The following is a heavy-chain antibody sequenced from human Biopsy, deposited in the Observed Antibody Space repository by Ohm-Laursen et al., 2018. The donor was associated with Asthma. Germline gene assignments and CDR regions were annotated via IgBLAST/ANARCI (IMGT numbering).Heavy chain of an antibody. V-gene: IGHV1-69*13. CDR3: ARKAGSCISRTCYSLDF. CDR1: GGTFNTYV. Sequence: SVKVSYKSLGGTFNTYVIGWVRQAPGQGLEWMGGINSVFGTATYPQKFQDRVTITADDSTSTVYMELSSLRSEDTAVYYCARKAGSCISRTCYSLDFWGQGTLVTVSS. CDR2: INSVFGTA. D-gene: IGHD2-2*01. J-gene: IGHJ4*02.